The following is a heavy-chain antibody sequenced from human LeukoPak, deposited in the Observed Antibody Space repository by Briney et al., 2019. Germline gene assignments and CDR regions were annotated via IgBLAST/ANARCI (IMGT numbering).Heavy chain of an antibody. CDR1: GYTFTGYY. Sequence: ASVKVSCKASGYTFTGYYMHWVRQAPGQGLEWMGWNNPNSGGTNYAQKFQGRVTMTRDTSISTAYMELSRMRSDDTAVYYCARDVGYSSGWYVRAGFDPWGQGTLVTVSS. CDR2: NNPNSGGT. V-gene: IGHV1-2*02. J-gene: IGHJ5*02. D-gene: IGHD6-19*01. CDR3: ARDVGYSSGWYVRAGFDP.